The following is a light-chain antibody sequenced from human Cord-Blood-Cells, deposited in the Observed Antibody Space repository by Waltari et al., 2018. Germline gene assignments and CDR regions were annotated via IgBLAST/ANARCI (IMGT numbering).Light chain of an antibody. V-gene: IGLV2-14*03. J-gene: IGLJ1*01. Sequence: QSALTQPASVSGSPGQSITIPCTGTSSDGGGYNYVSWYQQHPGKAPNLMIYDVSNRPSGVSNRCSGSKSDNTASLTISGLQAEDEADYYCSSYTSSSSYVFGTGTKVTVL. CDR1: SSDGGGYNY. CDR3: SSYTSSSSYV. CDR2: DVS.